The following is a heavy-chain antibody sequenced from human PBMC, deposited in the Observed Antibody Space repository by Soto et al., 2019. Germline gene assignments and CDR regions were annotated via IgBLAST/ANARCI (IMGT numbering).Heavy chain of an antibody. Sequence: EVQLVESGGGLVQPGRSLRLSCAASGFIFDEYAMLWVRQAPGKGLEWVSSISWNSGNIGYADSVKGRFTISRDNAKNSLYLQMNSVRGEDTALYYCAKGASTTVFAFNDYWGQGTLVTVSS. J-gene: IGHJ4*02. CDR3: AKGASTTVFAFNDY. CDR2: ISWNSGNI. CDR1: GFIFDEYA. V-gene: IGHV3-9*01. D-gene: IGHD4-17*01.